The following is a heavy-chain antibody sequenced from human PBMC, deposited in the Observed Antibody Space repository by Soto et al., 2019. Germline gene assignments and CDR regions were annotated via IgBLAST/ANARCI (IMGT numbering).Heavy chain of an antibody. Sequence: SLNGAMSGNSVSSNSVTCVSIRKSPSRGLEWLGRTYYRSRWFNDYAGSVKGRITINPDTSNNQFSLQLTSLSPDDTAVYYWARLRDVSCFDFWGHGTRVTVSS. CDR2: TYYRSRWFN. CDR3: ARLRDVSCFDF. J-gene: IGHJ5*01. CDR1: GNSVSSNSVT. V-gene: IGHV6-1*01.